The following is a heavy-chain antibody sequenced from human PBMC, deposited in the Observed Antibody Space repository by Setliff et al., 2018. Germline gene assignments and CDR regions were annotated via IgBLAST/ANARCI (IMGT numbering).Heavy chain of an antibody. Sequence: SVKVSCKASGYTFTSYYMHWVRQAPGQGLEWMGRIMPIFGSTNYAQNFQGRVTITADKSTSTAYMDLSSLRSEDSAVYYCARDRGGTAIANWFDPWGQGTLVTVSS. CDR3: ARDRGGTAIANWFDP. V-gene: IGHV1-69*06. CDR2: IMPIFGST. CDR1: GYTFTSYY. J-gene: IGHJ5*02. D-gene: IGHD2-21*01.